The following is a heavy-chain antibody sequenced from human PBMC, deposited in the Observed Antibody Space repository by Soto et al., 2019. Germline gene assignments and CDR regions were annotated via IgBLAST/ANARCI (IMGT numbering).Heavy chain of an antibody. CDR1: VRRSVTIL. D-gene: IGHD3-16*02. CDR2: VNRGGRT. J-gene: IGHJ5*02. CDR3: ARLKEDNVWGTYRYLDL. Sequence: SETLPSPAVCLVRRSVTILGVGFVKPRGGGLHWIGEVNRGGRTKYSPSLERRLTISVDPSRNQVSLELRAVTAADTAIYYCARLKEDNVWGTYRYLDLWGQGTLVTVSS. V-gene: IGHV4-34*01.